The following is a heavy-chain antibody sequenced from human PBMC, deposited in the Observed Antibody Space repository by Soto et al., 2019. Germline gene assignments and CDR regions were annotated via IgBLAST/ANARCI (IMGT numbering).Heavy chain of an antibody. CDR2: IYTSGST. D-gene: IGHD2-15*01. Sequence: SETLSLTCTVSGGSISSYYWSWIRQPAGKGLEWIGRIYTSGSTNYNPSLKSRVTMSVDTSKNQFSLKLSSVTAADTAVYYCARANELRPYCSGGSCYSSWFDPWGQGTLVTVS. V-gene: IGHV4-4*07. J-gene: IGHJ5*02. CDR1: GGSISSYY. CDR3: ARANELRPYCSGGSCYSSWFDP.